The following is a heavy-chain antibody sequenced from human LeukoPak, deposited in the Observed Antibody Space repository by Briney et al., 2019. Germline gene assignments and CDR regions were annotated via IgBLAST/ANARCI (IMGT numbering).Heavy chain of an antibody. CDR1: GFTFSSYE. D-gene: IGHD2-15*01. V-gene: IGHV3-30*04. J-gene: IGHJ4*02. Sequence: GRSLRLSCAASGFTFSSYEMHWVRQAPGKGLEWVTLISYDGTNKYYADSVKGRFTVSRDNSNNIVFLQMHSLSAEDTAVYYCARVSGCSGGICTSLKYWGQGTLVTVSS. CDR2: ISYDGTNK. CDR3: ARVSGCSGGICTSLKY.